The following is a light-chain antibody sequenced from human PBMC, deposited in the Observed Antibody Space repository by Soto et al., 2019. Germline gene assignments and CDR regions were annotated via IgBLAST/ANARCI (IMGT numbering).Light chain of an antibody. J-gene: IGKJ4*01. CDR3: QQARRFPLT. CDR1: QVISIW. Sequence: DIQMTQAPSFVSAFVGDRVTITCRASQVISIWLAWYQQKPGKAPKLLISAASSLQSGVPSRFSGSESGTDFTLTISSLQPEDSATYYCQQARRFPLTFGGGTKVEIK. V-gene: IGKV1-12*01. CDR2: AAS.